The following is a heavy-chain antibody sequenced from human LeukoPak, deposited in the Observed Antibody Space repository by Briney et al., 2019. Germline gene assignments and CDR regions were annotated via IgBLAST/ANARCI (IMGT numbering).Heavy chain of an antibody. V-gene: IGHV1-3*02. D-gene: IGHD3-10*01. CDR3: ARGPTGSSWFDP. CDR2: TNAGNGNT. J-gene: IGHJ5*02. Sequence: ASVKVSCKASGYTFTSYAMHWVRQAPGQRLEWMGWTNAGNGNTKYSQEFQGRVTITRDTSASTAYMELSSLRSEDMAVYYCARGPTGSSWFDPWGQGTLVTVSS. CDR1: GYTFTSYA.